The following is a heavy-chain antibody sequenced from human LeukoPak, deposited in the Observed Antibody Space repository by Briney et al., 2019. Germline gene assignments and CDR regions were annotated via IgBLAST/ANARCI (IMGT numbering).Heavy chain of an antibody. CDR2: ISGSGGST. CDR1: GFTLSSYA. CDR3: AKDFLPGPWELPNKGNFDY. Sequence: GGSLRLSCAASGFTLSSYAMSWVRQAPGKGLEWVSAISGSGGSTYYADSVKGRFTISRDNSKNTLYLQMSSLRAEDTAVYYCAKDFLPGPWELPNKGNFDYWGQGTLVTVSS. V-gene: IGHV3-23*01. J-gene: IGHJ4*02. D-gene: IGHD1-26*01.